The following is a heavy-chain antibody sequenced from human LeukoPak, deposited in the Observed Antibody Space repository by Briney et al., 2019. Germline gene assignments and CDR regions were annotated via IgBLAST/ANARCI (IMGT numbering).Heavy chain of an antibody. CDR2: IYYSGST. V-gene: IGHV4-39*03. CDR1: GDSISSSPYY. Sequence: SETLSLTCTVSGDSISSSPYYWGWIRQSPGKGLEWIGNIYYSGSTYYNPSLKSRASVSVDTSRNYFSLKLSSVTAADTAVCVRQINTDMIYYYMDVWGKGTTVTVS. CDR3: QINTDMIYYYMDV. D-gene: IGHD3-16*01. J-gene: IGHJ6*03.